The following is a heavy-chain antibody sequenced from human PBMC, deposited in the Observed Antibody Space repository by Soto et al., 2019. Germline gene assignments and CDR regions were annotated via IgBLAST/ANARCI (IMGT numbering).Heavy chain of an antibody. CDR1: GGSISSNY. CDR2: VYNSGST. CDR3: ERYRREAVARYTLDN. Sequence: SETLSLTCTVSGGSISSNYWTWIRQPPGKGLEWIGYVYNSGSTNYNPSLKSRVTISEDTSKGQFSLKVNSSTAADTAVYYCERYRREAVARYTLDNWGQGILVTVSS. D-gene: IGHD4-4*01. J-gene: IGHJ4*02. V-gene: IGHV4-59*01.